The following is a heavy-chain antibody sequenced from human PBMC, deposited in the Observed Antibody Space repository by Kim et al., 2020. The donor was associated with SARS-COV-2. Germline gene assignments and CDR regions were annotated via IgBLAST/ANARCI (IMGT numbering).Heavy chain of an antibody. J-gene: IGHJ5*02. V-gene: IGHV3-9*01. CDR3: AKDMFSSSSHWFDP. Sequence: GGSLRLSCAASGFTFDDYAMHWVRQAPGKGLEWVSGISWNSGSIGYADSVKGRFTISSDNAKNSLYLQMNSLRAEDTAFYCCAKDMFSSSSHWFDPWGQG. CDR2: ISWNSGSI. D-gene: IGHD6-13*01. CDR1: GFTFDDYA.